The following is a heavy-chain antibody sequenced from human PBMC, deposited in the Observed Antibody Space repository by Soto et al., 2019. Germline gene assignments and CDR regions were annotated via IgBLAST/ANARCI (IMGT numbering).Heavy chain of an antibody. CDR3: ARETMVRGVMDYYYGMDV. D-gene: IGHD3-10*01. Sequence: QVQLQESGPGLVKPSQTLSLTCTVSGGSISSGDYYWSWIRQPPGKGLEGVGYIYYSGSTYYKPSLKGRVTISVNTSKNQYSQKLGSVNAADTAVYYWARETMVRGVMDYYYGMDVWGQGTTVTVSS. J-gene: IGHJ6*02. CDR1: GGSISSGDYY. V-gene: IGHV4-30-4*01. CDR2: IYYSGST.